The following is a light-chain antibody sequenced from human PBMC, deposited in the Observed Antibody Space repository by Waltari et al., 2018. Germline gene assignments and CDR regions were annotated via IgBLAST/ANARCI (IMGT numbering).Light chain of an antibody. CDR1: SSDIGGYSF. Sequence: QSALTQPPSASGSPGPSVTISCTGTSSDIGGYSFVSWYQQHPGKAPKLMIYEVSQRPAGVPDRFSGSKSGNTASLTVSGLQAEDEAYYYCSSYAGSNTLVFGGGTKLTVL. V-gene: IGLV2-8*01. J-gene: IGLJ2*01. CDR2: EVS. CDR3: SSYAGSNTLV.